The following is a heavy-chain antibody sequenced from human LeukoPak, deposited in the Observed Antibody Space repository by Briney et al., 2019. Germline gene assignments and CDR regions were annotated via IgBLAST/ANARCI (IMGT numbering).Heavy chain of an antibody. CDR1: GGSISRYY. V-gene: IGHV4-59*01. CDR3: ARGFSSWPYYFDY. D-gene: IGHD6-13*01. Sequence: LETLSLTCSVSGGSISRYYWNWIRQPPGKGLEWIGYMYFSGSTNYNPSLKSRVTISIDTSKNQFSLKLSSVTAADTAVYYCARGFSSWPYYFDYWGQGTLVTVSS. J-gene: IGHJ4*02. CDR2: MYFSGST.